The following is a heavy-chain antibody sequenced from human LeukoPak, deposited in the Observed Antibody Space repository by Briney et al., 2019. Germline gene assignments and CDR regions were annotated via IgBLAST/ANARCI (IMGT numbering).Heavy chain of an antibody. CDR2: IYYSGST. D-gene: IGHD3-3*01. V-gene: IGHV4-39*01. CDR3: ATPSVRYYDFWSGYPFDY. J-gene: IGHJ4*02. Sequence: PSETLSLTCTVSGGSISSSSYYWGWIRQPPGKGLEWIGSIYYSGSTYYNPSLKSRVTISVGTSKNQFSLKLGSVTAADTAVYYCATPSVRYYDFWSGYPFDYWGQGTLVTVSS. CDR1: GGSISSSSYY.